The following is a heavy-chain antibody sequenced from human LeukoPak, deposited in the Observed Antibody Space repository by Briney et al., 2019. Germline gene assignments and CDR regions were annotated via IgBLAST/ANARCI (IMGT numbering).Heavy chain of an antibody. CDR1: GFTFNAFG. J-gene: IGHJ4*02. CDR3: ARWYFDGRYYSLDQ. Sequence: GGSLRLSCAASGFTFNAFGMNWVRQAPGKGLEWVSYIGTTSGAIYYADSVKGRFTISRDSAKNSLYLQMNSLRAEDTAVYYCARWYFDGRYYSLDQWGQGTQVTASS. V-gene: IGHV3-48*01. CDR2: IGTTSGAI. D-gene: IGHD3-22*01.